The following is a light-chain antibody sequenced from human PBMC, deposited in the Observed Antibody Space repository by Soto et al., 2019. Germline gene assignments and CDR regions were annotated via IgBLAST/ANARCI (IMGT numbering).Light chain of an antibody. Sequence: SYELTQPPSVSVAPGQTARISCGGNNIRDRTVHWYQQRPGQAPVLVVYDDNNRPSGIPARFSGSDSGKKATLTISRVEAGDEADYYCQVWDSCADHVFVFGTGTKVTVL. CDR2: DDN. J-gene: IGLJ1*01. CDR1: NIRDRT. V-gene: IGLV3-21*02. CDR3: QVWDSCADHVFV.